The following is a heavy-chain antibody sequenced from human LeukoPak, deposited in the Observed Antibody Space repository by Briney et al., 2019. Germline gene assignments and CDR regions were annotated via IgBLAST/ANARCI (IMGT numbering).Heavy chain of an antibody. CDR3: ARDRTSPVGTVTLSFDY. V-gene: IGHV1-18*01. D-gene: IGHD4-17*01. CDR2: INAYNDNT. CDR1: GYTFTSYG. J-gene: IGHJ4*02. Sequence: ASVKVSCKASGYTFTSYGISWVRQAPGQGLEWMGWINAYNDNTNYAQKLQGRVAVTTDTSTSTAYLELRSLRSDDTAVYYCARDRTSPVGTVTLSFDYWGQGTLVTVSS.